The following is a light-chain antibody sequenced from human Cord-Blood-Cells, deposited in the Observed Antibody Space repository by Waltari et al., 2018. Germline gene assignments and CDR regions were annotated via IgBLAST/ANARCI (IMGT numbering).Light chain of an antibody. CDR2: QGS. Sequence: SALTQTASVSGSPGQSITISGTGTSRDVGRYNLVSWYKQHPGKAPKLMIYQGSKRPSGVSNRFSGSKSGNTASLTISGLQAEDEADYYCCSYAGSSTWVFGGGTKLTVL. CDR1: SRDVGRYNL. CDR3: CSYAGSSTWV. V-gene: IGLV2-23*01. J-gene: IGLJ3*02.